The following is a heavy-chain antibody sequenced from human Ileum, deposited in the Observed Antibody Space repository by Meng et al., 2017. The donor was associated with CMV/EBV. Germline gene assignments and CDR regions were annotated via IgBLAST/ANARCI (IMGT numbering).Heavy chain of an antibody. J-gene: IGHJ4*02. CDR1: GYNFRDYG. CDR3: ARGKPNLVGATGFDH. CDR2: IRGDNGNT. D-gene: IGHD1-26*01. Sequence: QVIWVQAGGEVKKTGDSVGGSCKASGYNFRDYGVTWVRQVPGQGLEWMGWIRGDNGNTNYAQKFQGRVTMTTDTFTRTAYMQLRTLRSDDSAMYYCARGKPNLVGATGFDHWGQGTLVTVSS. V-gene: IGHV1-18*01.